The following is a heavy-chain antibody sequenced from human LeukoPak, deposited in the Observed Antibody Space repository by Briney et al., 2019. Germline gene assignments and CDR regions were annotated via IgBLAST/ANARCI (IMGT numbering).Heavy chain of an antibody. Sequence: SATLSLTCTVSGGSINNYYWSWIRQPPGKGLEWIGYIYYSGSTNYNPSLKGRVTISVDTSKNQFSLKLYSVTAADTAVYYCSRWGHTHDYWGQGTLVTVSS. V-gene: IGHV4-59*01. D-gene: IGHD3-16*01. CDR3: SRWGHTHDY. J-gene: IGHJ4*02. CDR1: GGSINNYY. CDR2: IYYSGST.